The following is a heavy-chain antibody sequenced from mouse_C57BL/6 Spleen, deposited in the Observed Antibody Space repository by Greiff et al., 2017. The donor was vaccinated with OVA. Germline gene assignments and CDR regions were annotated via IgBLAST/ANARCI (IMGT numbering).Heavy chain of an antibody. V-gene: IGHV5-9*01. D-gene: IGHD2-3*01. CDR2: ISGGGGNT. CDR1: GFTFSSYT. J-gene: IGHJ1*03. CDR3: ANYDGYFYWYFDV. Sequence: EVKLMESGGGLVKPGGSLKLSCAASGFTFSSYTMSWVRQTPEKRLEWVATISGGGGNTYYPDSVKGRFTISRDNAKNTLYLQMSSLRSEDTALYYCANYDGYFYWYFDVWGTGTTVTVSS.